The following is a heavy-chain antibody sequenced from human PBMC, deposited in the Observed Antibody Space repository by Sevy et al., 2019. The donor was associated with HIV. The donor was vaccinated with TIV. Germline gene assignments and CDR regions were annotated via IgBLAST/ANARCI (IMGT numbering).Heavy chain of an antibody. V-gene: IGHV4-30-4*01. CDR3: ARERSLTSPSNYFDY. J-gene: IGHJ4*02. CDR2: IYYSGST. D-gene: IGHD2-2*01. CDR1: GGSISSGDYY. Sequence: SETLSLTCTVSGGSISSGDYYWSWIRQPPGKGLEWIGYIYYSGSTYYNPSLKSRVTISVDTSKNQFSLKLGSVTAADTAVYYCARERSLTSPSNYFDYWGQGTLVTVSS.